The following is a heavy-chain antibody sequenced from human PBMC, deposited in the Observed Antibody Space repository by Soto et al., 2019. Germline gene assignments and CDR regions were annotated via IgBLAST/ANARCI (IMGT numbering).Heavy chain of an antibody. D-gene: IGHD2-15*01. V-gene: IGHV3-30*18. CDR1: GFTFSSYG. Sequence: GGSLRLSCAASGFTFSSYGMHWVRQAPGKGLEWVAVISYDGSNKYYADSVKGRFTISRDNSKNTLYLQMNSLRAEDTAVYYCAKDYCSGGSCYSFCDYWGQGTLVTVSS. J-gene: IGHJ4*02. CDR3: AKDYCSGGSCYSFCDY. CDR2: ISYDGSNK.